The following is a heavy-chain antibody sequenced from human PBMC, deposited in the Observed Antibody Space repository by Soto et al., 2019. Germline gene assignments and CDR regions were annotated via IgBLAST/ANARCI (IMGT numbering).Heavy chain of an antibody. CDR3: AGDYGQLVRGQNYFDY. D-gene: IGHD6-6*01. CDR1: GFTFSSYG. Sequence: GGSLRLSCGASGFTFSSYGMHWVRQAPGKGLEWVAVIWYDGSNKYYADSVKGRFTISRDNSKNTLYLQMNSLRAEDTAVYYCAGDYGQLVRGQNYFDYWGQGTLVTVSS. CDR2: IWYDGSNK. V-gene: IGHV3-33*01. J-gene: IGHJ4*02.